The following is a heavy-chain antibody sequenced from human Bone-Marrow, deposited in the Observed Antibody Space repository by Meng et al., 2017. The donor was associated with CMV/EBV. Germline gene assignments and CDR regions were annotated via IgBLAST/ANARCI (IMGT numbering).Heavy chain of an antibody. CDR3: AKDRVEYYYGSGSYYPLN. CDR1: GFTFSSYG. J-gene: IGHJ4*02. Sequence: LSLTCAASGFTFSSYGMHWVRQAPGKGLEWVAFIRYDGSNKYYADSVKGRFTISRDNSKNTLYLQMNSLRAEDTAVYYCAKDRVEYYYGSGSYYPLNWGQGTLVTVSS. V-gene: IGHV3-30*02. D-gene: IGHD3-10*01. CDR2: IRYDGSNK.